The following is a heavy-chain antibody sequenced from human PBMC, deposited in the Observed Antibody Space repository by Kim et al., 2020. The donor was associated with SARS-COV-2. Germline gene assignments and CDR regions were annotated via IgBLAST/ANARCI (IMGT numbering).Heavy chain of an antibody. CDR3: ARDYYDSSGYYYVGSIDY. CDR2: INPSGGST. D-gene: IGHD3-22*01. V-gene: IGHV1-46*01. J-gene: IGHJ4*02. CDR1: GYTFTSYY. Sequence: ASVKVSCKASGYTFTSYYMHWVRQAPGQGLEWMGIINPSGGSTSYAQKFQGRVTMTRDTSTSTVYMELSSLRSEDTAVYYCARDYYDSSGYYYVGSIDYWGQGTLVTVSS.